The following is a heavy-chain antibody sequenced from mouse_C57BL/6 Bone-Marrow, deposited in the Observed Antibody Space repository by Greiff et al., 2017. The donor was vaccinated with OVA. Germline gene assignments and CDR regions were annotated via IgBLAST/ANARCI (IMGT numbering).Heavy chain of an antibody. CDR3: VRPFYYYGSGAMDY. CDR2: IRSKSNNYAT. D-gene: IGHD1-1*01. J-gene: IGHJ4*01. CDR1: GFSFNTYA. V-gene: IGHV10-1*01. Sequence: DVMLVESGGGLVQPQGSLKLSCAASGFSFNTYAMNWVRQAPGKGLEWVARIRSKSNNYATYYADSVKDRFTISRDDSESMLYLQMNNLKTEDTAMYYCVRPFYYYGSGAMDYWGQGTSVTVSS.